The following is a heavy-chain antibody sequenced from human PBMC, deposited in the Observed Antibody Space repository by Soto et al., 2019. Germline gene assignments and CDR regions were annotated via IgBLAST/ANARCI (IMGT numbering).Heavy chain of an antibody. J-gene: IGHJ6*02. V-gene: IGHV3-21*01. CDR1: GFPFSTYS. D-gene: IGHD3-10*01. Sequence: GGSLRLSCAASGFPFSTYSMSWVRQAPGKGLEWVASISGYSTYIYYADSLRGRFTTSRDNAKNSVHLQMNSLRAEDTAVYYCARVPDYNTLDAWGQGTTVTVSS. CDR2: ISGYSTYI. CDR3: ARVPDYNTLDA.